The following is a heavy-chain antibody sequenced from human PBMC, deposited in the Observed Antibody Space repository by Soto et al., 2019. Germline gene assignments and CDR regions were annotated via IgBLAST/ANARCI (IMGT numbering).Heavy chain of an antibody. V-gene: IGHV3-53*01. Sequence: WWSLRLSCAASGFTVSSNYMSWFRQAPGKGLEWVSVIYSGGSTYYADSVKGRFTISRDNSKNTLYLQMNSLRAEDTAVYYCARAAPAANWFDPWGQGTLVTVSS. J-gene: IGHJ5*02. CDR3: ARAAPAANWFDP. D-gene: IGHD2-2*01. CDR2: IYSGGST. CDR1: GFTVSSNY.